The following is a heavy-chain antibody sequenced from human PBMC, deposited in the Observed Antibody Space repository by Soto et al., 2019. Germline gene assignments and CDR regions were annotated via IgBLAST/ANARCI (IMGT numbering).Heavy chain of an antibody. CDR1: GYTFTRSG. J-gene: IGHJ6*02. CDR3: AREGVAPYYYYGMDV. V-gene: IGHV1-18*01. D-gene: IGHD5-12*01. CDR2: ISTYNGDT. Sequence: VKVSCKASGYTFTRSGISWVRQAPGQGLEWMGWISTYNGDTNYAQTFQGRVTMTTDTSTSTVHMEVRSLRSDDTAVYYCAREGVAPYYYYGMDVWGQGTPVTV.